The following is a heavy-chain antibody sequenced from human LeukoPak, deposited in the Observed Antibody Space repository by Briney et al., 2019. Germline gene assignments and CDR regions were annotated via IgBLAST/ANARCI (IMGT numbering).Heavy chain of an antibody. CDR2: INHSGST. CDR3: AKGSSRSWYLRVRPNSFDP. V-gene: IGHV4-34*01. J-gene: IGHJ5*02. D-gene: IGHD6-13*01. Sequence: SETLSLTCAVYGGSFSGYYWSWIRQPPGKGREWIGEINHSGSTNYNPSLKSRVTISVDTSKNQFSLQLSSETAPATAVYYCAKGSSRSWYLRVRPNSFDPWGQGTLVTVSS. CDR1: GGSFSGYY.